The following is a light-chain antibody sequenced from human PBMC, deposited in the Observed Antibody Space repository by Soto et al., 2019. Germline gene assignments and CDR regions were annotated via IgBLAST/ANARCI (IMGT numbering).Light chain of an antibody. J-gene: IGLJ3*02. Sequence: QSVLTQPASVSESPGQSITISCTGTSSDVGGYNYVSWYQQHPGKAPKLMLYDVNNRPSGVSNRFSGSKSGNTASLTISGLQAEDEADYYCSSYTSGSTWVFGGGTKLTVL. CDR3: SSYTSGSTWV. CDR1: SSDVGGYNY. CDR2: DVN. V-gene: IGLV2-14*01.